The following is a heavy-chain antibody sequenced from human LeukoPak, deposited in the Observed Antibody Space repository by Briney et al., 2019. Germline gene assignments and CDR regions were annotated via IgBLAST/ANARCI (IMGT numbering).Heavy chain of an antibody. CDR2: IYTSGAT. CDR1: GGSIYRGSYS. V-gene: IGHV4-61*02. Sequence: SQTLSLTCSVSGGSIYRGSYSWTWIRQPAGKGLEWIGRIYTSGATNYSPSFKSRVTISLDTSKNQFSLNMTSVTAADTAVYYCARGGRMAARQPSSLGYWGQGTLVTVSS. J-gene: IGHJ4*02. D-gene: IGHD6-6*01. CDR3: ARGGRMAARQPSSLGY.